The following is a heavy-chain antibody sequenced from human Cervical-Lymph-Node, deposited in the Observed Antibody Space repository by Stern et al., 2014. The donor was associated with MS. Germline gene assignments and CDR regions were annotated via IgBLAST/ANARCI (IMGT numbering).Heavy chain of an antibody. CDR2: IYPRDSDT. V-gene: IGHV5-51*03. J-gene: IGHJ3*02. Sequence: EVQLVESGSEVKKPGESLKISCQASGFSFSLYWVAWVRQIPGKGLEWMGIIYPRDSDTKYNPSCEGQVTISADKSTSTAYLQWSSLKASDTAMYYCARPALLKMDDAFDIWGQGTMVTVSA. CDR1: GFSFSLYW. CDR3: ARPALLKMDDAFDI. D-gene: IGHD5-24*01.